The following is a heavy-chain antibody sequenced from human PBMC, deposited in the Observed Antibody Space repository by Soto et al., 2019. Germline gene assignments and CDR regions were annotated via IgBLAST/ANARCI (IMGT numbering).Heavy chain of an antibody. CDR2: IIPIFGTA. D-gene: IGHD3-16*01. J-gene: IGHJ6*02. CDR1: GGTFSSYA. V-gene: IGHV1-69*13. Sequence: SVKVSCKASGGTFSSYAISWVRQAPGQGLEWMGGIIPIFGTANYAQKFQGRVTITADESTSTAYMELSSLRSEDTAVYYCARELWGTRKFYYYYCGIDVWGQGTTVTVSS. CDR3: ARELWGTRKFYYYYCGIDV.